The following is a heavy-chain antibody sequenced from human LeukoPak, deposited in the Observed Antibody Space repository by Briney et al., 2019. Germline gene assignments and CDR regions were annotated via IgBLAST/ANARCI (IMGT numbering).Heavy chain of an antibody. V-gene: IGHV4-59*01. CDR3: AREVSSTWFEWFDP. Sequence: SDTLSLTCTLSGGSLSSYYWSGVRQPPGKGLEGIGYIYYRWSTNYNPALKSRVIISMDTSKNQSSLKLSSVTAADTAVYYCAREVSSTWFEWFDPWGQGTLVTVSS. D-gene: IGHD6-13*01. CDR1: GGSLSSYY. J-gene: IGHJ5*02. CDR2: IYYRWST.